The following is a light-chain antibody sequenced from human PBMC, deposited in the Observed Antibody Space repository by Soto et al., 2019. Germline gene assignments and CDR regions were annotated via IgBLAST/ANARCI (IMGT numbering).Light chain of an antibody. CDR2: DND. CDR3: GTWDTGLRAYV. Sequence: QSVVTQPHSVSAAPGQKVTISCSGSSSSSHIGQHSVSWYQHLPGTAPKLLIYDNDQRPSGIPARFSGSKSATSATLDITGRQTGDDADYYCGTWDTGLRAYVLGTGTKVTVL. J-gene: IGLJ1*01. CDR1: SSSSHIGQHS. V-gene: IGLV1-51*01.